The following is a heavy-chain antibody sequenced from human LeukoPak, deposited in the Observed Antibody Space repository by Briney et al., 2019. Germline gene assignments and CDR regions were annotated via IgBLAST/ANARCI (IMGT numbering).Heavy chain of an antibody. D-gene: IGHD1-26*01. Sequence: PSETLSLTCTVSGGSISSGDYYWSWIRQPPGKGLEWIGYIYYSGSTYYNPSLKSRVTISVDTSKNQFSLKLSSVTAADTAVYYCSSAEWEPPSMGAFDIWGQGTMVTVSS. J-gene: IGHJ3*02. V-gene: IGHV4-30-4*01. CDR2: IYYSGST. CDR1: GGSISSGDYY. CDR3: SSAEWEPPSMGAFDI.